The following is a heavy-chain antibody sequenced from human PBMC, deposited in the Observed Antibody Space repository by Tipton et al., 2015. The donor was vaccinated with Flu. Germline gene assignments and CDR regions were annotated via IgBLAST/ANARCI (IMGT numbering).Heavy chain of an antibody. CDR3: ARQLGGGDCY. CDR2: INQDGSVK. D-gene: IGHD2-21*01. Sequence: SXRLSCTASEFILSTYWMTWVRQAPGKGLEWVANINQDGSVKYYVDSVRGRFTISRDNAKNALYLQMSSLRAEDTAVYYCARQLGGGDCYWGQGPLVTVSS. J-gene: IGHJ4*02. V-gene: IGHV3-7*03. CDR1: EFILSTYW.